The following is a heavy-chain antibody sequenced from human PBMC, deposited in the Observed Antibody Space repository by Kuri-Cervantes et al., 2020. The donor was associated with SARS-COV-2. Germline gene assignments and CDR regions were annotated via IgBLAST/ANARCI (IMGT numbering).Heavy chain of an antibody. D-gene: IGHD4-17*01. V-gene: IGHV3-33*08. CDR1: GFIFSDYG. Sequence: GESLKISCEGSGFIFSDYGMHWVRQAPGKGLEWAANVWNDGSYKYYADSVKGRFTISKDNFNNMFYLQMNSLRVDDTAIYYCARDRYGDKAYDSFDMRGQGTMVTVSS. CDR3: ARDRYGDKAYDSFDM. CDR2: VWNDGSYK. J-gene: IGHJ4*03.